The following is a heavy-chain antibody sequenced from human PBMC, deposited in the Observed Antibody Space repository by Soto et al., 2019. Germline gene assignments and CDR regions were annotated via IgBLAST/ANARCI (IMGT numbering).Heavy chain of an antibody. CDR1: CVSMSSGGYS. CDR2: IYYSGST. J-gene: IGHJ4*02. CDR3: ASSFYGAGSYCLDY. V-gene: IGHV4-31*03. D-gene: IGHD3-10*01. Sequence: QVQLQESGPGQVKASQTLSLTCTVSCVSMSSGGYSWRWIRQHPGKGLEWLGYIYYSGSTYYNPSLKSRVIISVDTSKNQFSLKLSSVTAADTAVYYCASSFYGAGSYCLDYWGQGTLVTVSS.